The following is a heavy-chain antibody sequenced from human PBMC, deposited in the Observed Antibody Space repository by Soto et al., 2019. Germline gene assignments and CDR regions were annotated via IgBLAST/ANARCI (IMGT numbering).Heavy chain of an antibody. CDR2: TYYRSKWYN. V-gene: IGHV6-1*01. Sequence: QVQLQQSGPGLVKPSQTLSLTCAISGDSVSSNSAAWNWIRQSPSRGLEWLGRTYYRSKWYNDYAVSVKRRITINPDTSNNQFSLQLNSVTPEDRAVYYCAREPAGGVRSGSSSWYSNWFDPWGQGTLVTVSS. CDR1: GDSVSSNSAA. J-gene: IGHJ5*02. D-gene: IGHD6-13*01. CDR3: AREPAGGVRSGSSSWYSNWFDP.